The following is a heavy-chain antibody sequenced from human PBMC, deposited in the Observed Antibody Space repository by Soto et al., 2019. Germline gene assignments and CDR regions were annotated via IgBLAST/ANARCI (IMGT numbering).Heavy chain of an antibody. V-gene: IGHV3-23*01. CDR1: GFTFSSYA. D-gene: IGHD6-13*01. CDR3: AKNSKYSSTLGNFDY. J-gene: IGHJ4*02. CDR2: ISGSGGST. Sequence: EVQLLESGGGLVQPGGSLRLSCAASGFTFSSYAMSWVRQAPGKGLEWVSAISGSGGSTYFADSVKGRFTISRDNSKNTLYLQMNSLRAEDTAVYYCAKNSKYSSTLGNFDYWGQGTLVTVSS.